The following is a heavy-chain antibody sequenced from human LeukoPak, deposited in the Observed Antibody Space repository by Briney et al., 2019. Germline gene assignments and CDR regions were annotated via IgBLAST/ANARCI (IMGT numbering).Heavy chain of an antibody. J-gene: IGHJ4*02. CDR1: GGSITGTNW. D-gene: IGHD4-23*01. Sequence: SETLSLTCAVSGGSITGTNWWNWVRQPPGKGLEWIGEIYHSGSTNYNSSLKSRVTLSVDKSKNQFSLKLSSVTAADTAVYYCARNGGNSDVDDWGQGTLVTVSS. V-gene: IGHV4-4*02. CDR3: ARNGGNSDVDD. CDR2: IYHSGST.